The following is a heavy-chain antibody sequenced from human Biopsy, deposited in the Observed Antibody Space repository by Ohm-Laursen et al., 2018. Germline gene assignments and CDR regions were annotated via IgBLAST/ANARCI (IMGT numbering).Heavy chain of an antibody. CDR1: GFTFSSYA. CDR2: IAERSTYI. D-gene: IGHD6-6*01. Sequence: SLRLSCAGSGFTFSSYALEWVCQAPGKGLEWVSSIAERSTYISYADSVKGRFTISRDNAQNSLYLQMNNLRVEDTAVYYCARERGRKSIAATDYWGQGVLVTVSS. CDR3: ARERGRKSIAATDY. V-gene: IGHV3-21*06. J-gene: IGHJ4*02.